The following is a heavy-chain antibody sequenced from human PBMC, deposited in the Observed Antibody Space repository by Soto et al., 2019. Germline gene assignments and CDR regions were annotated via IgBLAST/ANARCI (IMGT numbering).Heavy chain of an antibody. Sequence: GESLKISCKGSGYSFTSYWIGWVRQMPGKGLEWMGIIYPGDSDTRYSPSFQGQVTISADKSISTAYLQWSSLKASDTAMYYCARHPRGDFWSGQLYYFDYWGQGTLVTVSS. CDR3: ARHPRGDFWSGQLYYFDY. J-gene: IGHJ4*02. V-gene: IGHV5-51*01. CDR1: GYSFTSYW. CDR2: IYPGDSDT. D-gene: IGHD3-3*01.